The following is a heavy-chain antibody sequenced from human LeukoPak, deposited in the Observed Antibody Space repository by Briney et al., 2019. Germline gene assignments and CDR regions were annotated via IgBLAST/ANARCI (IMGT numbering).Heavy chain of an antibody. J-gene: IGHJ4*02. CDR1: GYTFTDYA. D-gene: IGHD3-22*01. CDR3: ALGHDSSGFFDS. Sequence: ASVKVSCKASGYTFTDYAINWVRQAPGQGLEWMGWINTNTGNPTYDQGFTGPFVFSLDTSFTTAYLQINSLQAEDTAVYYCALGHDSSGFFDSWGQGTLVTVSS. V-gene: IGHV7-4-1*02. CDR2: INTNTGNP.